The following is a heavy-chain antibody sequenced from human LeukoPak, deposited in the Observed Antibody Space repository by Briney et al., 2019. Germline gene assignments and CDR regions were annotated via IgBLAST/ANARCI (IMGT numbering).Heavy chain of an antibody. Sequence: SETLSLTCTVSGVSISSGDYYWSWIRQPPGKGLEWIGYMYSSGSTYYNPSLKSRATISVDTSKNQFSLKLSSVTAADTAVYYCARPYYYDSRTDPWGQGTLVTVSS. J-gene: IGHJ5*02. CDR1: GVSISSGDYY. V-gene: IGHV4-30-4*01. CDR3: ARPYYYDSRTDP. CDR2: MYSSGST. D-gene: IGHD3-22*01.